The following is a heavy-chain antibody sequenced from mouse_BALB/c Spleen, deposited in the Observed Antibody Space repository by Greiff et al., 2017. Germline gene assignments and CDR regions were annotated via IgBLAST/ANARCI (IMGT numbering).Heavy chain of an antibody. V-gene: IGHV5-4*02. CDR2: ISDGGSYT. Sequence: EVQVVESGGGLVKPGGSLKLSCAASGFTFSDYYMYWVRQTPEKRLEWVATISDGGSYTYYPDSVKGRFTISRDNAKNNLYLQMSSLKSEDTAMYYCARGSRAMDYWGQGTSVTVSS. CDR1: GFTFSDYY. CDR3: ARGSRAMDY. J-gene: IGHJ4*01.